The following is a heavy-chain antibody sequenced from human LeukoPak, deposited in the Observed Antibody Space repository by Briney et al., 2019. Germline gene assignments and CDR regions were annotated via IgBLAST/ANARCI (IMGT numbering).Heavy chain of an antibody. CDR3: ARDTQVQSPLAFEH. Sequence: GGSLRLSCAASGFAFSTYAMNWVRQAPGKGLEWVSFISSSSSQIYYADSLKGRFTISRDNAKNSLYLQMNSLRVEDTAVYYCARDTQVQSPLAFEHWGQGTLVTVSS. CDR2: ISSSSSQI. D-gene: IGHD6-13*01. V-gene: IGHV3-21*01. J-gene: IGHJ4*02. CDR1: GFAFSTYA.